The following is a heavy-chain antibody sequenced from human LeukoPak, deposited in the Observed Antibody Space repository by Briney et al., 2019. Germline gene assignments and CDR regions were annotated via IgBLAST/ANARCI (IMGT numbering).Heavy chain of an antibody. V-gene: IGHV3-7*01. CDR3: ARVGPGTTALPTPLDDAFDI. Sequence: PGGSLRLSCAASGFTFSSFCVSWVRRAPGRGRGGVANIKQGGSEKYYVDSVKGRFTISRDNAKNSLYLQMNSLRAEDTAVYYCARVGPGTTALPTPLDDAFDIWGQGTMVTVSS. CDR1: GFTFSSFC. CDR2: IKQGGSEK. J-gene: IGHJ3*02. D-gene: IGHD1-1*01.